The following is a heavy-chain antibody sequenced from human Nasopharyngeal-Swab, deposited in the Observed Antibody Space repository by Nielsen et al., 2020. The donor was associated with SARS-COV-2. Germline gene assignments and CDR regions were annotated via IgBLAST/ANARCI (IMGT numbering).Heavy chain of an antibody. CDR1: GFTISSYY. CDR3: AREGTGSSSWYGGYYYYGMDV. V-gene: IGHV4-59*01. Sequence: SGTLSLTCAASGFTISSYYWNWIRQPPGKGLEWVGYIYYSGSTNYNPYLKSRVTITVDTSKNQFSLKLSSVTAADTAVYYCAREGTGSSSWYGGYYYYGMDVWGQGTTVTVSS. D-gene: IGHD6-13*01. CDR2: IYYSGST. J-gene: IGHJ6*02.